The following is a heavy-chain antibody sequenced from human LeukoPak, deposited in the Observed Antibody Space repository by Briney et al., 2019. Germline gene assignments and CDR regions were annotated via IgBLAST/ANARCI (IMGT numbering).Heavy chain of an antibody. CDR2: IFYSGSA. D-gene: IGHD3-22*01. J-gene: IGHJ4*02. CDR3: ARHSEYYDSSGYSFTFED. CDR1: GGSIRSSTYY. V-gene: IGHV4-39*01. Sequence: SSETLSLTCTVSGGSIRSSTYYWGWIRQPPGKGLEWIGSIFYSGSAYYNPSLKSRVTISVDTSKNQFSLKLTSVTAADTAVYYCARHSEYYDSSGYSFTFEDWGQGTLVTVSS.